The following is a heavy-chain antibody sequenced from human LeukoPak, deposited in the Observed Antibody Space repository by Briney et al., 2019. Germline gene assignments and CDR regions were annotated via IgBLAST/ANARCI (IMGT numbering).Heavy chain of an antibody. J-gene: IGHJ6*02. V-gene: IGHV3-23*01. CDR2: ISGSGGTT. D-gene: IGHD1-14*01. Sequence: GGSLRLSCAASGFTFNNYAMNWIRQAPGKGLEWVSVISGSGGTTYYADSVKGRFTISRDSSKNTLYLQMNSLRAEDTAVYYCAKVSGGGLYYDGMDVWGQGTTVTVSS. CDR3: AKVSGGGLYYDGMDV. CDR1: GFTFNNYA.